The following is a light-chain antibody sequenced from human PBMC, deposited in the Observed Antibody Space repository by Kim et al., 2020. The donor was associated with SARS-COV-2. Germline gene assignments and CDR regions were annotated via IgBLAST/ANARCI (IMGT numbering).Light chain of an antibody. J-gene: IGKJ2*01. CDR3: QQYDTSHRT. CDR2: LAS. V-gene: IGKV3-20*01. CDR1: QSVRSNY. Sequence: EIVLTQSPGTLSLSPGERATPSCRASQSVRSNYLAWYQQKPGQAPRLLIYLASSRATGIPDRFSGSGSGTDFTLTIRRLEPEDFAMYYCQQYDTSHRTFGQGTKLEI.